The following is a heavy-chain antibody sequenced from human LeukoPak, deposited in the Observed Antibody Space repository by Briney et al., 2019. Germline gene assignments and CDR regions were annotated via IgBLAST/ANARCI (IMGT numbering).Heavy chain of an antibody. CDR2: ISSNGGST. Sequence: PGGSLRLSCAASGFTFSSYSMRWVRQAPGKGLEYVSAISSNGGSTYYTYSVTDRFTISRDNSKNTLYLQMGSLRPEDTGVYYCARALPSSSGVVINNWFDPWGQGALVTVSS. V-gene: IGHV3-64*01. J-gene: IGHJ5*02. CDR3: ARALPSSSGVVINNWFDP. CDR1: GFTFSSYS. D-gene: IGHD3-3*01.